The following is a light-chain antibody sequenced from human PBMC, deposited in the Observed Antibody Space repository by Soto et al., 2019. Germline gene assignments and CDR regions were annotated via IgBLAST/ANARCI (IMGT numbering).Light chain of an antibody. J-gene: IGKJ5*01. CDR1: QSVGSNY. CDR2: GVS. CDR3: QQYAPSPAIT. Sequence: ETVLTQSPGTLSLSPGERATLACRASQSVGSNYLFWYQQKPGQAPRLLISGVSTRATGIPDRFSGSGSGTDFTLTISRLEPEDVAVYYCQQYAPSPAITFGQGTQLEIK. V-gene: IGKV3-20*01.